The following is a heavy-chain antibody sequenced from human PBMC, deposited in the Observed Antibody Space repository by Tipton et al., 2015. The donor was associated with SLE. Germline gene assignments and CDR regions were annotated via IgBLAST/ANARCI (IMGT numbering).Heavy chain of an antibody. CDR3: ARDPAVAGDAFDI. CDR1: GFTFSSYS. J-gene: IGHJ3*02. Sequence: SLRLSCAASGFTFSSYSMNWVRQAPGKGLEWVACIRYDGSNKYYADSVKGRFTISRDNSKNTLYLQMNSLRAEDTAVYYCARDPAVAGDAFDILGHGTMGTVSS. D-gene: IGHD6-19*01. CDR2: IRYDGSNK. V-gene: IGHV3-33*08.